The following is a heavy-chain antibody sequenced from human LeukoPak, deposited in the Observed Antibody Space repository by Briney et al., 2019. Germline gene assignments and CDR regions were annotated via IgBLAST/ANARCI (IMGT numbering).Heavy chain of an antibody. CDR2: IIPIFGTA. CDR1: GGTFSSYA. D-gene: IGHD2-2*01. CDR3: ARGRQLLPPGVCWFDP. J-gene: IGHJ5*02. Sequence: SVKVSCKASGGTFSSYAISWVRRAPGQGLEWMGGIIPIFGTANYAQKFQGRVTITADESTSTAYMELSSLRSEDTAVYYCARGRQLLPPGVCWFDPWGQGTLVTVSS. V-gene: IGHV1-69*13.